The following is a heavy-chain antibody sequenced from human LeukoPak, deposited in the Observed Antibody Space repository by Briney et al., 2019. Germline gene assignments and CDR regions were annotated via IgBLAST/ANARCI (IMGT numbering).Heavy chain of an antibody. Sequence: ASVQGSCKASGYTFTVYYMHWVRQATGQGLEWIGWINPNSGGTNYAQKFQGWVTMTRDTSISTAYMELGRLRSDDTAVYYCARTMYSSSWYVLDYWGQGTLVTVSS. D-gene: IGHD6-13*01. V-gene: IGHV1-2*04. CDR3: ARTMYSSSWYVLDY. CDR1: GYTFTVYY. CDR2: INPNSGGT. J-gene: IGHJ4*02.